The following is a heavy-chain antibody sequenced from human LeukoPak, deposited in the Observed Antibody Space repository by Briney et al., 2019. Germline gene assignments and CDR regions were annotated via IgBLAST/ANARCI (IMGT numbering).Heavy chain of an antibody. Sequence: GGSLRLSCAASGFTVSSNYMNWVRQAPGKGLEWVSSISSSSSYIYYADSVKGRFTISRDNAKNSLYLQMNSLRAEDTAVYYCARDRGYGDPGYYYYGMDVWGQGTTVTVSS. D-gene: IGHD4-17*01. V-gene: IGHV3-21*01. CDR3: ARDRGYGDPGYYYYGMDV. J-gene: IGHJ6*02. CDR2: ISSSSSYI. CDR1: GFTVSSNY.